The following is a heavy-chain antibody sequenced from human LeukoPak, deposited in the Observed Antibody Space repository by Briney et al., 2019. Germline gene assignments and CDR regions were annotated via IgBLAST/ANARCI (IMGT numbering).Heavy chain of an antibody. D-gene: IGHD3-22*01. Sequence: GGSLRLSCAASGSAISNFWMSWVRQAPGKGLEWVGNIRQDGGLKFYVASVKGRFTISRDNAKNSLYLQMNSLTAEDTAVYYCATSHDSSGNNWGQGTLVTVSS. CDR2: IRQDGGLK. J-gene: IGHJ4*02. CDR1: GSAISNFW. V-gene: IGHV3-7*01. CDR3: ATSHDSSGNN.